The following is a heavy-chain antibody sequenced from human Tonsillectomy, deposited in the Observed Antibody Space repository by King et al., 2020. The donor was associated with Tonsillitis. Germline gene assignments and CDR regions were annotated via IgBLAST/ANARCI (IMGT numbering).Heavy chain of an antibody. Sequence: VQLVESGGGVVQPGRSLRLSCAASGFIFSNYAMHWVRQAPGKGLEWVAQISYDGITKYYGDSVKGRFNISRDNSKNTLYLQMNSLRAEDTAVYFCAKGVNCWGGSYYFYYYSDVWGQGTTVTVSS. CDR3: AKGVNCWGGSYYFYYYSDV. CDR1: GFIFSNYA. J-gene: IGHJ6*03. CDR2: ISYDGITK. D-gene: IGHD3-3*01. V-gene: IGHV3-30*18.